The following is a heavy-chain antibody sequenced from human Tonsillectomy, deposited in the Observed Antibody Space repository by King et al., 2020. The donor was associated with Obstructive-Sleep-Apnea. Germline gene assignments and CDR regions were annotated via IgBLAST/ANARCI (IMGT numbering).Heavy chain of an antibody. D-gene: IGHD5-12*01. Sequence: VQLQESGPGLVKPSETLSLTCTVSGGSISSYYWSWIRQPPGKGLEWMGYIYYSGSTTYNPSLKSRFTISVDTSKNQFSLKLSSVTAADTAVYYCARDTYSGYDSAFDIWGQGTMVTVSS. J-gene: IGHJ3*02. CDR1: GGSISSYY. V-gene: IGHV4-59*01. CDR3: ARDTYSGYDSAFDI. CDR2: IYYSGST.